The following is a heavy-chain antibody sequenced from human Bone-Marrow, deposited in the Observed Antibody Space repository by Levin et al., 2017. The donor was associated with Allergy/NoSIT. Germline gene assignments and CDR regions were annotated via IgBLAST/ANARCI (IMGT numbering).Heavy chain of an antibody. D-gene: IGHD3-10*01. CDR3: AREYFYYMDG. Sequence: GGSLRLSCAASGFTVSNYYMNWVRQAPGKGLEWVSLIYHTGETHYADSVKGRFTISRDNSKNTLYLQMNNLRAEDTAMYYCAREYFYYMDGWGRGTTVTVSS. CDR1: GFTVSNYY. J-gene: IGHJ6*03. V-gene: IGHV3-53*01. CDR2: IYHTGET.